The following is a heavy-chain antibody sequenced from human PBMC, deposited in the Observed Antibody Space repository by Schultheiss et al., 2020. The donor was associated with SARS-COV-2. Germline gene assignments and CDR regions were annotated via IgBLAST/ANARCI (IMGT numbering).Heavy chain of an antibody. Sequence: SETLSLTCTVSGDSISYNYWNWIRQPPGKGLEWIGYIYYSGSTNYNPSLKSRVTISVDTSKNQFSLKLSSVTAADTAVYYCARSPYSSSWLDVWGQGTTVTVSS. CDR1: GDSISYNY. CDR2: IYYSGST. D-gene: IGHD6-13*01. CDR3: ARSPYSSSWLDV. V-gene: IGHV4-59*01. J-gene: IGHJ6*02.